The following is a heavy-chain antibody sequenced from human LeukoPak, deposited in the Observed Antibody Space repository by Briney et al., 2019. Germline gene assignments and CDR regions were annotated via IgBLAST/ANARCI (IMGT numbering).Heavy chain of an antibody. V-gene: IGHV4-30-2*01. J-gene: IGHJ5*02. CDR1: SCSISSGGYS. Sequence: SQTLSLTCPVSSCSISSGGYSWSWIRQPPGKGLAWMGYIYHSGSTYFNPSLKSRVTISLDRFKNQFSLKRSSVTAADTAVYYCARGGGSSSGNCFDPWGQGTLVTVSS. CDR3: ARGGGSSSGNCFDP. CDR2: IYHSGST. D-gene: IGHD3-22*01.